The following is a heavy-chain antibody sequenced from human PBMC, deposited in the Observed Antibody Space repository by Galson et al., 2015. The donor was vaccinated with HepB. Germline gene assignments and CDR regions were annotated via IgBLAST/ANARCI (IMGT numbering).Heavy chain of an antibody. CDR3: AKGEGQWLDQGGYFDY. CDR1: GFTFSSYA. CDR2: ISGSGGST. Sequence: SLRLSCAASGFTFSSYAMSWVRQAPGKGLEWVSAISGSGGSTYYADSVKGRFTISRDNSKNTLYLQMNSLRAEDTAVYYCAKGEGQWLDQGGYFDYWGQGTLVTVSS. V-gene: IGHV3-23*01. J-gene: IGHJ4*02. D-gene: IGHD6-19*01.